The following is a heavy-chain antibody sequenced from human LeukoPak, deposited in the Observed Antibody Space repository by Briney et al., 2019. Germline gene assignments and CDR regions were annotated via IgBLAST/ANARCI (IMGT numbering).Heavy chain of an antibody. J-gene: IGHJ4*02. CDR1: GFTFSSYT. V-gene: IGHV3-23*01. D-gene: IGHD6-19*01. CDR2: ISVNGGST. CDR3: AKYGSGRAFDY. Sequence: GGSLRLSCAASGFTFSSYTMRWVRQAPGKGLEWVSGISVNGGSTYYADSVKGRFTISRDSSKNTLYLELNSLRAEDAAIYYCAKYGSGRAFDYWGQGTLVAVSS.